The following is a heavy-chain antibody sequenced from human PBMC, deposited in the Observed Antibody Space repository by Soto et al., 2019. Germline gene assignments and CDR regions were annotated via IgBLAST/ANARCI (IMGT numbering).Heavy chain of an antibody. D-gene: IGHD3-3*01. V-gene: IGHV1-8*01. J-gene: IGHJ4*02. CDR2: MNPNSGNT. CDR3: ARGPINLGSRSDTSTSYFDY. CDR1: GYTFTSYD. Sequence: ASVKVSCKASGYTFTSYDINWVRQATGQGLEWMGWMNPNSGNTGYAQKFQGRVTMTRNTSISTAYMELSSLRSEDTAVYYCARGPINLGSRSDTSTSYFDYWGQGTLVTVSS.